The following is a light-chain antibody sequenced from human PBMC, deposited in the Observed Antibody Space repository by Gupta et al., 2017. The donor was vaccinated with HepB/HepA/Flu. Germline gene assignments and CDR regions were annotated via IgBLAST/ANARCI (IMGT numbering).Light chain of an antibody. CDR3: LLDYEGSTWGV. CDR1: TGAVTSGYD. V-gene: IGLV7-43*01. J-gene: IGLJ3*02. Sequence: VVTQEPSLTVSPGGPVTLTCASSTGAVTSGYDPNWFQQRPGQAPRSLIYNTKKKHSWTPARFSGSRLGGKAALTLSRGQQEEEADYYCLLDYEGSTWGVLGGGTKRTVL. CDR2: NTK.